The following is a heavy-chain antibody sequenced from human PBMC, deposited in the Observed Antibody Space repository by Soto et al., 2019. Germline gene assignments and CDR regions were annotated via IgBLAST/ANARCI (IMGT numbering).Heavy chain of an antibody. CDR3: AKATTYSYGTDAFDF. Sequence: GGSLRLSCTASGFTFNRYAMGWVRQAPGKGLQWVAGISASGGSTYYGPSVKGRFTISRDSSKNTLHLQIDSLRGEDTAIYYCAKATTYSYGTDAFDFWGHGTMVTVSS. CDR2: ISASGGST. D-gene: IGHD2-21*01. J-gene: IGHJ3*01. CDR1: GFTFNRYA. V-gene: IGHV3-23*01.